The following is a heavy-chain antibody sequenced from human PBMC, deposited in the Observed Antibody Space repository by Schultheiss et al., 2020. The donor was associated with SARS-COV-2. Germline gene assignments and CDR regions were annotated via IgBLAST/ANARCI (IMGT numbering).Heavy chain of an antibody. CDR2: ISYGGNT. D-gene: IGHD3-3*01. V-gene: IGHV4-39*07. J-gene: IGHJ4*02. Sequence: SETLSLTCTVSGDSFSGSTHHWAWIRQPPGKGLEWIGAISYGGNTNYNPSLKSRLTISVDTSKNQFSLKLTSLTAADTAIYYCARGNDFVYFFDSWGQGTLVTVSS. CDR1: GDSFSGSTHH. CDR3: ARGNDFVYFFDS.